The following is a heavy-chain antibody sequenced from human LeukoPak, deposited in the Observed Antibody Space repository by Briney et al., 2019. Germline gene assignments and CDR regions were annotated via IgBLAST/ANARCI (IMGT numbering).Heavy chain of an antibody. CDR3: ARLLHYYGSGSYYDY. Sequence: SETLSLTCTVSGDSISTSNSYWGWIRQPPGKGLEWIGSIYYSGNTYYNASLKSRVTISVDTSKNQFSLKLTSVTAADTAVYYCARLLHYYGSGSYYDYWGQGTLVTVSS. V-gene: IGHV4-39*01. D-gene: IGHD3-10*01. CDR2: IYYSGNT. CDR1: GDSISTSNSY. J-gene: IGHJ4*02.